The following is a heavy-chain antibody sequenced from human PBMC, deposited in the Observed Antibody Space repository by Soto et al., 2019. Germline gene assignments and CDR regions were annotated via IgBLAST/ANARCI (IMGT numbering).Heavy chain of an antibody. D-gene: IGHD2-8*02. CDR1: GFTFSSYA. J-gene: IGHJ4*02. CDR2: ISYDGSNK. CDR3: ARDRLLADY. Sequence: QVQLVESGGGVVQPGRSLRLSCAASGFTFSSYAMHWVRQAPGKGLEWVAVISYDGSNKYYADSVKDRFTISRDNSKNTLYLQMNSLRAEDTAVYYCARDRLLADYWGQGTLVTVSS. V-gene: IGHV3-30-3*01.